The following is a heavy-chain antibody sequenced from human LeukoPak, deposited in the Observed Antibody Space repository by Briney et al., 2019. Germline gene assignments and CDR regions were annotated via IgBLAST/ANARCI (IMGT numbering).Heavy chain of an antibody. V-gene: IGHV5-51*01. Sequence: PGESLKISCKGSGYNFTSYWIGWVRQMPGKGLEWMGIIYPGDSDTRYSPSFQGQVIISADKSISTAYLQWSSLKASDTAMYYCARRYCSSTSCYAGSDYWGQGTLSPSPQ. CDR1: GYNFTSYW. J-gene: IGHJ4*02. CDR2: IYPGDSDT. D-gene: IGHD2-2*01. CDR3: ARRYCSSTSCYAGSDY.